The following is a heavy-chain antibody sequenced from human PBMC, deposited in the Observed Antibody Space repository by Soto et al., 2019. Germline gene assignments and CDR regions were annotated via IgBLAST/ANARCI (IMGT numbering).Heavy chain of an antibody. V-gene: IGHV1-69*02. CDR2: IMPILGIA. Sequence: ASVKVSCKASGGTFSSYTISWVRQAPGQGLEWMGRIMPILGIANYAQKFQGRVTITADKSTSTAYMELSSLRSEDTAVYYFARKYIVGATADAFDIWGQGTLVTVSS. CDR1: GGTFSSYT. J-gene: IGHJ3*02. D-gene: IGHD1-26*01. CDR3: ARKYIVGATADAFDI.